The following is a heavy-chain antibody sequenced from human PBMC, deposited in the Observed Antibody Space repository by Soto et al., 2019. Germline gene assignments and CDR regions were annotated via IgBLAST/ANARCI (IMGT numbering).Heavy chain of an antibody. CDR1: GFTFNIYG. CDR3: ARDGAHSSSNFDY. J-gene: IGHJ4*02. CDR2: ISVYNGNT. Sequence: GASVRVSCKASGFTFNIYGISWVRQAPGQGLEWMGWISVYNGNTDYAQNLQGRLTMTTDTSTSTAYMELRSLRSDDTAVYYCARDGAHSSSNFDYWGQGTLVTVSS. V-gene: IGHV1-18*04. D-gene: IGHD6-6*01.